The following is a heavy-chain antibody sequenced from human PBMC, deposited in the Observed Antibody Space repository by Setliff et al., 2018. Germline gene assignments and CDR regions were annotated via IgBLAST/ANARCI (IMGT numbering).Heavy chain of an antibody. J-gene: IGHJ3*02. CDR2: IFPGDSDT. CDR3: ARQAVAGSDAFDI. CDR1: GYSFSSYW. D-gene: IGHD6-19*01. V-gene: IGHV5-51*01. Sequence: PGESLKISCKGSGYSFSSYWIGWVRQMPGKGLEWMGIIFPGDSDTRYSPSFQGQVTISADKSISTAYLQWSSLKASDTAMYYCARQAVAGSDAFDIWGQGTMVTVSS.